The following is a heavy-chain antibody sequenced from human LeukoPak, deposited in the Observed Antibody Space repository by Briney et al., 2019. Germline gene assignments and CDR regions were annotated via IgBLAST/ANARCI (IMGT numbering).Heavy chain of an antibody. D-gene: IGHD4-17*01. V-gene: IGHV1-2*02. J-gene: IGHJ5*02. CDR2: INPKNGGS. CDR3: ARADEYGWFDP. Sequence: GASVKVSCKASGYTFTDYYLHWVRQAPGQGLEWMGWINPKNGGSTYAQKFQGRVTMTWDTSISTAYMELSRLSSDDTALYYCARADEYGWFDPWGQGALVTVSS. CDR1: GYTFTDYY.